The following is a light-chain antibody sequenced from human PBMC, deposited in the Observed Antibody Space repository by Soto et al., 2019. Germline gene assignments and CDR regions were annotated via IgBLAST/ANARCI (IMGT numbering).Light chain of an antibody. CDR1: QSISSTY. CDR3: QQYYASSWT. V-gene: IGKV3-20*01. J-gene: IGKJ1*01. Sequence: EIVLTQSPGTLSLSPGERATLSCRASQSISSTYLAWYRQKPGQAPRLLIYAASSRATGIPDRFSGSGSGTDFTLTISRLEPEDFAVYYCQQYYASSWTFGHGTRVEIK. CDR2: AAS.